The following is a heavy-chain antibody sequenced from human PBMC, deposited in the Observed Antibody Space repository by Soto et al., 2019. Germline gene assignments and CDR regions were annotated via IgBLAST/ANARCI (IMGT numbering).Heavy chain of an antibody. Sequence: QVQLVQSGAAVKKPGASVKVSCKASGYTFTSYGISWVRQAPGQGLEWMGWISAYNGNTNYAQKLQGRVTMTTDTSTSTAYMELRSLRSDDTAVYYCARANRIADILATRRYYFAYWVQGTLVTVSS. V-gene: IGHV1-18*04. CDR2: ISAYNGNT. D-gene: IGHD5-12*01. J-gene: IGHJ4*02. CDR3: ARANRIADILATRRYYFAY. CDR1: GYTFTSYG.